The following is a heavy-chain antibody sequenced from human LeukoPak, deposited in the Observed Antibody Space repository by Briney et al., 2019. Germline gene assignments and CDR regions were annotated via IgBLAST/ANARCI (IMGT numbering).Heavy chain of an antibody. CDR2: IYYSGST. V-gene: IGHV4-39*07. CDR3: AREQQLVGYHFDY. J-gene: IGHJ4*02. CDR1: GGSISSSSYY. D-gene: IGHD6-13*01. Sequence: SETLSLTCTVSGGSISSSSYYWGWIRQPPGKGLEWIGSIYYSGSTYYNPSLKSRVTISVDTSKNQFSLKLSSVTAADTAVYYCAREQQLVGYHFDYWGQGTLVTVSS.